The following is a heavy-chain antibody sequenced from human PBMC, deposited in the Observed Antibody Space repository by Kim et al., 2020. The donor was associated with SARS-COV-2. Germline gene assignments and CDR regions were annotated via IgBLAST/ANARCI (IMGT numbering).Heavy chain of an antibody. J-gene: IGHJ4*02. Sequence: GGSLRLSCAASGFTFSSYAMSWVRQAPGKGLEWVSAISGSGGSTYYADSVKGRFTISRDNSKNTLYLQMNSLRAEDTAVYYCAKDVEGSLAYSRGWYVYWGQGTLVTVSS. CDR1: GFTFSSYA. V-gene: IGHV3-23*01. CDR2: ISGSGGST. CDR3: AKDVEGSLAYSRGWYVY. D-gene: IGHD6-19*01.